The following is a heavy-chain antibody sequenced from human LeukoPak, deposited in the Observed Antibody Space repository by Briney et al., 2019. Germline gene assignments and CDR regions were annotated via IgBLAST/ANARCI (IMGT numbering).Heavy chain of an antibody. D-gene: IGHD3-22*01. CDR3: ARPSSYYDSSGYYYSAHWFDP. Sequence: GGSLRLSCAASGFTFSSYAMHWVRQAPGKGLEWVAVISYDGSNKYYADSVKGRFTISRDNSKNTLYLQMNSLRAEDTAVYYCARPSSYYDSSGYYYSAHWFDPWGQGTLVTVSS. CDR1: GFTFSSYA. J-gene: IGHJ5*02. V-gene: IGHV3-30-3*01. CDR2: ISYDGSNK.